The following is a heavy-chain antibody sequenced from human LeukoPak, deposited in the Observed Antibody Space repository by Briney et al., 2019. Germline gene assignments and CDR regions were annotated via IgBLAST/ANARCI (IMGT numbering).Heavy chain of an antibody. V-gene: IGHV4-34*01. CDR2: INHSGST. CDR1: GGSFSGYY. J-gene: IGHJ5*02. CDR3: ARPHYDFWSGYYSNWFDP. Sequence: SETLSLTCAVYGGSFSGYYWSWIRQPPGKGLEWIGEINHSGSTNYNPSLKSRVTISVDTSKNQFSLKLSSVTAADTAVYYCARPHYDFWSGYYSNWFDPWGQGTLVTVSS. D-gene: IGHD3-3*01.